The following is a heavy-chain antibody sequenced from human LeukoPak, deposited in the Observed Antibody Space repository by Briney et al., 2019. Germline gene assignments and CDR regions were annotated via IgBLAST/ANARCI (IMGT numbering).Heavy chain of an antibody. Sequence: ASVKVSCKVSGYTLTELSMHWVRQAPGKGLEWMGGFDPEDGETIYAQKFQGRVTMTEDTSTDTAYMELSSLRSEDTAVYYYATDYSGDYDSRFVYWGQGTLVTVSS. V-gene: IGHV1-24*01. J-gene: IGHJ4*02. CDR2: FDPEDGET. CDR1: GYTLTELS. D-gene: IGHD4-17*01. CDR3: ATDYSGDYDSRFVY.